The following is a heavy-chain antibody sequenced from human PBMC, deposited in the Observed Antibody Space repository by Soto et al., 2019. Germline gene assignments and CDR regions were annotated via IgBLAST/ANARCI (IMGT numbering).Heavy chain of an antibody. Sequence: LSLTCNVSGGSMTTGSYFWSWIRQPPGKGLEWIGYVFRSGSVNYSPSFKSRVTISIDTSKNQFSLMLKSVTAADTAVYFCARARNRYFDYWGQGALVTVSS. CDR2: VFRSGSV. V-gene: IGHV4-61*01. J-gene: IGHJ4*02. CDR1: GGSMTTGSYF. D-gene: IGHD1-1*01. CDR3: ARARNRYFDY.